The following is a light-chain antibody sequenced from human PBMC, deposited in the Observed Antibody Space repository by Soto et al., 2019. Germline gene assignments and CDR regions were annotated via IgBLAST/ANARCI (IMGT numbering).Light chain of an antibody. V-gene: IGKV3-20*01. J-gene: IGKJ1*01. CDR1: QSVSHF. Sequence: IVFTQSPVTLSLSPGESATLSFRASQSVSHFLAWFQQKPGQAPRLLIYETSHRAPGTPARFSGSGSGTDFTLTISRLEPEDFAVYYCQQYGSSGTFGQGTKVDI. CDR3: QQYGSSGT. CDR2: ETS.